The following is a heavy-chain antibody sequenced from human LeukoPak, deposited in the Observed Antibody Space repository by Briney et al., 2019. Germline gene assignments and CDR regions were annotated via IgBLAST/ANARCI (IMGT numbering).Heavy chain of an antibody. Sequence: GGSLRLSCAASGFTFSNAWMSWVRQAPGKGLEWVGRIKSKTDRGTTDYAAPVKGRFTISRDDSKNTLYLQMNSLKTEDTAVYYCTTEGLSSSWYFDYWGQGTLVTVSS. CDR1: GFTFSNAW. D-gene: IGHD6-13*01. V-gene: IGHV3-15*01. CDR3: TTEGLSSSWYFDY. CDR2: IKSKTDRGTT. J-gene: IGHJ4*02.